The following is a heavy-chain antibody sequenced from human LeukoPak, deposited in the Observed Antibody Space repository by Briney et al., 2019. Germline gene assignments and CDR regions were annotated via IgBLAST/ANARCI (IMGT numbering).Heavy chain of an antibody. V-gene: IGHV3-30-3*01. CDR1: GFTFSSYA. CDR2: ISYDGSNK. CDR3: ARRAAAGTPYYYGMDV. D-gene: IGHD6-13*01. J-gene: IGHJ6*02. Sequence: GGSLRLSCAASGFTFSSYAMHWVRQAPGKGLEWVAVISYDGSNKYYADSVKGRFTISRDNSKNTLYLQMNSLRAEDTAVYYCARRAAAGTPYYYGMDVWGQGTTVTVSS.